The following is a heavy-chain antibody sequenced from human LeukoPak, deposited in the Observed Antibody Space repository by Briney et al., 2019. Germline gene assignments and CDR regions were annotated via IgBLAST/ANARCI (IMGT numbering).Heavy chain of an antibody. CDR3: AKDRAGANNGQLSPFHY. CDR1: GFTFSSYG. J-gene: IGHJ4*02. Sequence: GGSLRLSCAASGFTFSSYGMHWVRQAPGKGLEWLSFITNTGNSIYYADSVRGRFTISRDDAKNSLYLQINSLRAEDTAVYYCAKDRAGANNGQLSPFHYCGQGTLVTVSS. CDR2: ITNTGNSI. D-gene: IGHD1-1*01. V-gene: IGHV3-48*04.